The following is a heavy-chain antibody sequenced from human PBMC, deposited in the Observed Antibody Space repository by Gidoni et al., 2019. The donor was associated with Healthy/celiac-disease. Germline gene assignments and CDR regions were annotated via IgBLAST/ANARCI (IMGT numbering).Heavy chain of an antibody. J-gene: IGHJ4*02. CDR3: AIAPYYYDSSGYYYEGGFDY. CDR2: IYYSGST. V-gene: IGHV4-39*01. CDR1: GGSISSSSYY. Sequence: QLQLQESGPGLVKPSETLSLTCTVSGGSISSSSYYRGGIRQPPGKGLEWIGRIYYSGSTYYNPSLKSRVTISVDTSKNQFSLKLSSVTAADTAVYYCAIAPYYYDSSGYYYEGGFDYWGQGTLVTVSS. D-gene: IGHD3-22*01.